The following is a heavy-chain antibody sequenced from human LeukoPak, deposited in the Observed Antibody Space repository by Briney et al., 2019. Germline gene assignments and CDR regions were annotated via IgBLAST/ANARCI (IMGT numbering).Heavy chain of an antibody. V-gene: IGHV1-8*01. CDR3: ATPIEPVRRGSRWGHWFDP. Sequence: ASVKASCKASGYIFTSYDINWGRQATGHELEWLGWMNSYSGNTGYAQKFQGRVTMTRNTYTSTTYMELSSLRSDDTAVHYYATPIEPVRRGSRWGHWFDPWGQGTLVTVSS. J-gene: IGHJ5*02. CDR2: MNSYSGNT. CDR1: GYIFTSYD. D-gene: IGHD6-13*01.